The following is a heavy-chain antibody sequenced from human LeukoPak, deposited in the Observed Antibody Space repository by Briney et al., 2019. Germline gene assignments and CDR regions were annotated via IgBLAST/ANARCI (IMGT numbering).Heavy chain of an antibody. CDR3: ARLYSNTFDY. Sequence: TSETLSLTCTVSGGSISGFYWSWIRQPPGKGLECIGYIYYSGSTKDNPSLKSRVTISVDTSKNQFSLKLSSVTAADTAVYYCARLYSNTFDYWGQGTLVTVSS. CDR1: GGSISGFY. D-gene: IGHD4-11*01. V-gene: IGHV4-59*08. J-gene: IGHJ4*02. CDR2: IYYSGST.